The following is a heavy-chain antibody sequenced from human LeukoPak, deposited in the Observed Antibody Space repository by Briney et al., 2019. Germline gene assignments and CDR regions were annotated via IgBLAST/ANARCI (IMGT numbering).Heavy chain of an antibody. Sequence: ASVKVSCKTSGYTFTSYYIRWVRQAPGQGLEWMGLINSSGGSTAYSQRFQGRVTMTRDTSTSTVYMELSSLRSEDTAEYYCARGQQWVDYWGQGTLVTVSS. CDR1: GYTFTSYY. CDR2: INSSGGST. V-gene: IGHV1-46*01. CDR3: ARGQQWVDY. J-gene: IGHJ4*02. D-gene: IGHD6-19*01.